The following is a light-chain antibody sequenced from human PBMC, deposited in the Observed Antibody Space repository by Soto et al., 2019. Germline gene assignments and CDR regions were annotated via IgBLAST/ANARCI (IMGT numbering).Light chain of an antibody. Sequence: ETVMTQPPDTLSVSPGESATLSCRASQGVITNLAWFQQKPGQTPRLVLYGASKRATGIPARFSGSGSGRHFTLTISSLQSEDFGVYYCQHYNNWPPYSFGQGTKVDI. CDR3: QHYNNWPPYS. V-gene: IGKV3-15*01. CDR2: GAS. J-gene: IGKJ2*03. CDR1: QGVITN.